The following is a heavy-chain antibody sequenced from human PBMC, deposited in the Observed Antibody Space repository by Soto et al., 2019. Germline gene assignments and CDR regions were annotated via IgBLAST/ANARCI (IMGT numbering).Heavy chain of an antibody. D-gene: IGHD1-26*01. V-gene: IGHV3-48*03. CDR3: ARGGSYFDY. J-gene: IGHJ4*02. CDR2: ITGSGNTI. Sequence: EVQLVESGGGLVQPGGSLRLSSAASGFTFSSYEMNWVRQAPGKGLEWVSYITGSGNTIYYADSVKGRFTISRDNAKNSMYLQMNSLRAEDTAVYYCARGGSYFDYWGQGTLVTVSS. CDR1: GFTFSSYE.